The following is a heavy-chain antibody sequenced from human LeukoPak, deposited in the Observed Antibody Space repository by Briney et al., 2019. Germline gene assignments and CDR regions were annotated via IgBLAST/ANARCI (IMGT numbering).Heavy chain of an antibody. CDR3: ARGPGYSSQYCSGTSCYTPSIDY. J-gene: IGHJ4*02. CDR1: GGTFSSYA. V-gene: IGHV1-69*13. CDR2: IIPIFGTA. D-gene: IGHD2-2*02. Sequence: SVKVSCKASGGTFSSYAISWVRQAPGQGLEWMGGIIPIFGTANYAQKFQGRVTITADESTSTAYMELSSLRSEDTAVYYCARGPGYSSQYCSGTSCYTPSIDYWGQGTLVTVSS.